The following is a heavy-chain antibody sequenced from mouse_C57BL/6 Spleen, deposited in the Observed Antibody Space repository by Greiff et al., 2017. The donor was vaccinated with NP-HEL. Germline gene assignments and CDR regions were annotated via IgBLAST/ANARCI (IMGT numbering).Heavy chain of an antibody. CDR1: GFSFNTYA. CDR2: IRSKSNNYAT. Sequence: EVKLMESGGGLVQPKGSLKLSCAASGFSFNTYAMNWVRQAPGTGLEWVARIRSKSNNYATYYADSVKDRFTISRDDSESMLYLQMNNLKTEDTAMYYCVRHEGDYAYGGYFDYWGQGTTLTVSS. D-gene: IGHD2-4*01. CDR3: VRHEGDYAYGGYFDY. V-gene: IGHV10-1*01. J-gene: IGHJ2*01.